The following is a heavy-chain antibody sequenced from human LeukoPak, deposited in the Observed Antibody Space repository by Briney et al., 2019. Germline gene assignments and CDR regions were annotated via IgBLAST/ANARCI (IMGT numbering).Heavy chain of an antibody. CDR2: IIPILGIA. J-gene: IGHJ4*02. Sequence: EASVKVSCKASGGTFSSYAISWVRQAPGQGLEWVGRIIPILGIANYAQKFQGRVTITADKSTSTAYMELRSLRSGDTAMYYCASPAVAGTIFYGWGQGTLVTVSS. CDR1: GGTFSSYA. V-gene: IGHV1-69*04. CDR3: ASPAVAGTIFYG. D-gene: IGHD6-19*01.